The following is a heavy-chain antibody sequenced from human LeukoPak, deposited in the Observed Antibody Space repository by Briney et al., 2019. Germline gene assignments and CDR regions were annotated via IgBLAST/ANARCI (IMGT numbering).Heavy chain of an antibody. CDR3: TGHHQAYSRTY. D-gene: IGHD4-11*01. J-gene: IGHJ4*02. V-gene: IGHV3-30*04. Sequence: GGSLRLSCAASGFTFSNYAMHWVRQAPGKGLEWVAVIFYDGSIQYYADSVRGRFTISRDNSKNTLYLQMSSLRAEDTAVYYCTGHHQAYSRTYWGQGTLVTVSS. CDR1: GFTFSNYA. CDR2: IFYDGSIQ.